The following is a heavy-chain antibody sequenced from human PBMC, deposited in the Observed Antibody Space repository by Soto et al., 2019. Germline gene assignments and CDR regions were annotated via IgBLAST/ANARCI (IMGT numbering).Heavy chain of an antibody. D-gene: IGHD3-10*01. J-gene: IGHJ6*02. CDR3: ARGGITMVRGVMDV. CDR2: ISYDGSNK. Sequence: PGGSLRLSCAASGFTFSSYAMHWVRQAPGKGLEWVAVISYDGSNKYYADSVKGRFTISRDNSKNTLYLQMNSLRAEDTAVYYCARGGITMVRGVMDVWGQGTTVTVSS. CDR1: GFTFSSYA. V-gene: IGHV3-30-3*01.